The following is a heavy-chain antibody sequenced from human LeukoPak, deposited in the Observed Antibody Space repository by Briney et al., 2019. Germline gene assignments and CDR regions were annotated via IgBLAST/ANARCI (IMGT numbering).Heavy chain of an antibody. D-gene: IGHD6-19*01. V-gene: IGHV4-61*09. CDR3: ERSGGSVGWYLTIDS. CDR2: LYTSGTT. Sequence: PSQTLSLTCTVSGGSISSVGYYWTWIRQPAGKGLEWIGHLYTSGTTSYNPSLQSRVTISADTSKHQFSLRLTSVTAADTAVYYCERSGGSVGWYLTIDSWGQGTLVTVSS. CDR1: GGSISSVGYY. J-gene: IGHJ4*02.